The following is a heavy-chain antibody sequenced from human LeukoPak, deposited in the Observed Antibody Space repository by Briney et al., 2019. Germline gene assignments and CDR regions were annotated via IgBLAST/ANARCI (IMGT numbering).Heavy chain of an antibody. CDR3: AREDDYSFDP. CDR1: GGSFSGYY. V-gene: IGHV4-34*01. CDR2: INHSGST. Sequence: PSETLSLTCAVYGGSFSGYYWSWIRQPPGKGLEWIGEINHSGSTNYNPSLKSRVTISVDTSKNQFSLKLSSVTAADTAVYYCAREDDYSFDPWGQGTLVTVSS. J-gene: IGHJ5*02. D-gene: IGHD4-11*01.